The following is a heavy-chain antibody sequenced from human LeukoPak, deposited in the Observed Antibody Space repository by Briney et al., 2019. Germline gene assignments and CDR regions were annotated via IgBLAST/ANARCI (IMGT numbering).Heavy chain of an antibody. CDR3: AKLPASGGDYVYFDS. J-gene: IGHJ4*02. CDR1: GFTFSTYA. D-gene: IGHD3-16*01. Sequence: PGGSLRLSCAASGFTFSTYAMSWVRQAPGKGRQGISSISGGGGYTYYADSVKGRFTISRDNSKNTLYLQMSSLRAEDTAVYYCAKLPASGGDYVYFDSWGQGTLVTVSS. V-gene: IGHV3-23*01. CDR2: ISGGGGYT.